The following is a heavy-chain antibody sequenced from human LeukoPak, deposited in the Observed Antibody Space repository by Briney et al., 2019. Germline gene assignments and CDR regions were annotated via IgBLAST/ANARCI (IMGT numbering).Heavy chain of an antibody. CDR2: IYYSGST. D-gene: IGHD2-15*01. V-gene: IGHV4-39*01. CDR3: ARYQGYCSGGICYHYFDY. Sequence: PSETLSLTCTVSGGSISSSSYYWSWLRRPPGKGLEWIGSIYYSGSTYYNPSLTSRVTISVDTSKNQFILKLSSVTAADTAVYYCARYQGYCSGGICYHYFDYWGQGTLVTVSS. J-gene: IGHJ4*02. CDR1: GGSISSSSYY.